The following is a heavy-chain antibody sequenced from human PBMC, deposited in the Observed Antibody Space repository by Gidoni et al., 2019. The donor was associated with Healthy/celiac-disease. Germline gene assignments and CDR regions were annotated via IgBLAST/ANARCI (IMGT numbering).Heavy chain of an antibody. J-gene: IGHJ4*02. CDR2: ISYDGSNK. CDR1: GFTFSSYG. V-gene: IGHV3-30*18. Sequence: QVQLVESGGGVVQPGRSLRLSCSASGFTFSSYGMHWVRQAPGKGLAWVAVISYDGSNKYYADSVKGRFTISRDNSKSTLYLQMNSLRAEDTAVYYCAKGDRIAAAGRPFDYWGQGTLVTVSS. D-gene: IGHD6-13*01. CDR3: AKGDRIAAAGRPFDY.